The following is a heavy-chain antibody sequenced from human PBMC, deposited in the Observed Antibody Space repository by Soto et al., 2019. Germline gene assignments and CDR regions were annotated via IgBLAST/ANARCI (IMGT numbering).Heavy chain of an antibody. CDR3: ARDSNWNYGGYYYGMDV. CDR2: IYTSGST. J-gene: IGHJ6*01. D-gene: IGHD1-7*01. CDR1: GGSISSYY. V-gene: IGHV4-4*07. Sequence: RLSETLSLTCTVSGGSISSYYWSWIRQPAGKGLEWIGRIYTSGSTNYNPSLKSRVTMSVDTSKNQFSQKLSSVTAADTAVYYCARDSNWNYGGYYYGMDVWGQGTTVTVSS.